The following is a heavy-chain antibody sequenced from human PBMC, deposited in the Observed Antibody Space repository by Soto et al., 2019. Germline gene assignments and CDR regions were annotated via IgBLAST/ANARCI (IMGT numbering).Heavy chain of an antibody. D-gene: IGHD6-6*01. CDR2: XXYXVXXX. CDR3: ARDYSSSHFDY. J-gene: IGHJ4*02. V-gene: IGHV3-30-3*01. CDR1: GFTFSSYA. Sequence: GGSLRLSCAASGFTFSSYAIHWVRQAPGKGLEWXAVXXYXVXXXYXXXSVKGRFTISRDNSKNTLYLQMNSLRAEDTAVYYCARDYSSSHFDYWGQGTLVTVSS.